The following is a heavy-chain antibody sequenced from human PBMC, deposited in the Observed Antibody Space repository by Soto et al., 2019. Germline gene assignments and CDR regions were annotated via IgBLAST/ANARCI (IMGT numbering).Heavy chain of an antibody. CDR1: GGSISSGDW. CDR3: ARRHSSGWVDAFDI. CDR2: IYYSWST. D-gene: IGHD6-19*01. Sequence: SETLSLTCAVSGGSISSGDWCWSWVRQSPGKGLEWIGEIYYSWSTTYKTSLKSRVTISADKSENQFSLRLSSVTAADTSVYYCARRHSSGWVDAFDIWGQGTMVTVSS. J-gene: IGHJ3*02. V-gene: IGHV4-4*02.